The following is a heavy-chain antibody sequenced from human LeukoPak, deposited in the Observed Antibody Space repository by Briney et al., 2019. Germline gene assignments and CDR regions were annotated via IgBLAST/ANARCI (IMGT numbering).Heavy chain of an antibody. V-gene: IGHV3-23*01. D-gene: IGHD2-2*01. CDR2: ISGSGGST. CDR1: EFTFSSYA. CDR3: ANGLGYCSSTSCYLPFDY. Sequence: GGSLRLSCAASEFTFSSYAMSWVRQAPGKGLEWVSAISGSGGSTYYADSVKGRFTISRDNSKNTLYLQMNSLRAEDTAVYYCANGLGYCSSTSCYLPFDYWGQGTLVTVSS. J-gene: IGHJ4*02.